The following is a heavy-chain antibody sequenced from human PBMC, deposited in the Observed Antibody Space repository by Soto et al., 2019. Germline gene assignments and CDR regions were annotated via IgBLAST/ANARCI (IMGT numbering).Heavy chain of an antibody. CDR3: AKAQWLLGGDYFDS. J-gene: IGHJ4*02. CDR1: GFIFGAYA. Sequence: EVQLLESGGGLVQPGGSLRLSCEASGFIFGAYAMAWVRQAPGKGLEWVASISDTVGTTYYADPVKGRFTISRDKSKHTLFLQMNSLRVDDTAVYYCAKAQWLLGGDYFDSWGQGTLVTVSS. D-gene: IGHD3-22*01. V-gene: IGHV3-23*01. CDR2: ISDTVGTT.